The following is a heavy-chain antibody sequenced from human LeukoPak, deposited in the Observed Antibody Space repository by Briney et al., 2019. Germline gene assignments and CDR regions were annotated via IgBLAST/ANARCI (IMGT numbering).Heavy chain of an antibody. V-gene: IGHV4-34*01. J-gene: IGHJ4*02. D-gene: IGHD5-18*01. CDR2: INHSGST. CDR3: ARGTNSYGYYFDY. CDR1: GGSISSYY. Sequence: SETLSLTCTVSGGSISSYYWSWIRQPPGKGLEWIGEINHSGSTNYNPSLKSRVTISVDTSKNQFSLKLSSVTAADTAVYYCARGTNSYGYYFDYWGQGTLVTVSS.